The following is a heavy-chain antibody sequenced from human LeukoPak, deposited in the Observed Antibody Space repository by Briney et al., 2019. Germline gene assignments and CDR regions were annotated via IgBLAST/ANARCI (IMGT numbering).Heavy chain of an antibody. CDR1: GFTVSSNY. D-gene: IGHD1-14*01. CDR3: ARKNHLFNAAFDI. J-gene: IGHJ3*02. V-gene: IGHV3-53*01. CDR2: TYSDGST. Sequence: GGSLRLSCAASGFTVSSNYMSWVRQAPGKGLEWVSITYSDGSTNYADSVKGRFTISRDNSKNTLSLQMNSLGAEDTAVYYCARKNHLFNAAFDIWGQGTVVTVSS.